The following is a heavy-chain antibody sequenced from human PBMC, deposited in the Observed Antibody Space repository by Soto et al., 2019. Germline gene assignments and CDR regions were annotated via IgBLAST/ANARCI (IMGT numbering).Heavy chain of an antibody. J-gene: IGHJ4*02. CDR2: IIPILGIA. CDR1: GGTFSSYT. CDR3: ARSQPNRYCSGGSCYSYDY. Sequence: QVQLVQSGAEVKKPGSSVKVSCKASGGTFSSYTISWVRQAPGQGLEWMGRIIPILGIANYAQKFQGRVTITADKSTSTANMELSSLRSEDTAVYYCARSQPNRYCSGGSCYSYDYWGQGTLVTVSS. V-gene: IGHV1-69*02. D-gene: IGHD2-15*01.